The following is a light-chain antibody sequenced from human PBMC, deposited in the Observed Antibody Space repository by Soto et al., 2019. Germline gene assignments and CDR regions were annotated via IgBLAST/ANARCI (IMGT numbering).Light chain of an antibody. J-gene: IGKJ1*01. V-gene: IGKV1-5*03. Sequence: IPMTQSTSPLSGSLGDSVTITGRASQTISSWLAWYQQKPGKAPKLLIYKASTLKSGVPSRFSGSGSGTEFTLTISGLQPDDFATYYCQQYSSFSWTFGQGTKVDIK. CDR1: QTISSW. CDR3: QQYSSFSWT. CDR2: KAS.